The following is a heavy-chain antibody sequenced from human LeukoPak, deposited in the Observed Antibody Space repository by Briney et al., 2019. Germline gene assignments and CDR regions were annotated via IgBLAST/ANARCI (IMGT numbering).Heavy chain of an antibody. CDR1: GGSFSGYY. J-gene: IGHJ4*02. Sequence: SETLSLTCAVYGGSFSGYYWSWIRQPPGKGLEWIGYISNSGSTNYNPALKSRVTISVDMSKSQFSLKVSSVTAADTAVYYCASVYCSGRNCHPYYFDYWGQGILVTVSS. CDR3: ASVYCSGRNCHPYYFDY. V-gene: IGHV4-59*01. CDR2: ISNSGST. D-gene: IGHD2-15*01.